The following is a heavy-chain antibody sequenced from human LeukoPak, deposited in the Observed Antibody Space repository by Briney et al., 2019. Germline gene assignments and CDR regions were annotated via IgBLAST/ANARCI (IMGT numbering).Heavy chain of an antibody. CDR2: ISGSGTNT. V-gene: IGHV3-23*01. D-gene: IGHD6-13*01. CDR3: ARDDSSSWPYYYYYYMDV. CDR1: GFTLNTYA. J-gene: IGHJ6*03. Sequence: PGGSLRLSCAASGFTLNTYAMSWVRQAPGKGLECVSTISGSGTNTYYTDSVKGRFTISRDSSKNTLFLQMNSLRAEDTAVYYCARDDSSSWPYYYYYYMDVWGKGTTVTVSS.